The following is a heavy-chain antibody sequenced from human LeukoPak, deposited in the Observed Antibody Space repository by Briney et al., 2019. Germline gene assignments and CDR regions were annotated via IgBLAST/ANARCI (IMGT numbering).Heavy chain of an antibody. J-gene: IGHJ4*02. D-gene: IGHD3-22*01. CDR2: IHYDGSNK. CDR3: SIFEISLIVVLNN. Sequence: GGSLRLSCAASGFTFLSYGMHWVRQAPGKGLEWVAFIHYDGSNKYYADSVKGRFTISRDNSKNTLYLQMNSLRTEDTAIYYCSIFEISLIVVLNNWGQGTLVTVSS. CDR1: GFTFLSYG. V-gene: IGHV3-30*02.